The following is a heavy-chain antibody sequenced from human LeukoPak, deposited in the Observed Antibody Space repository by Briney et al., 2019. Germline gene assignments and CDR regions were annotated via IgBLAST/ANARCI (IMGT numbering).Heavy chain of an antibody. Sequence: GASVKVSCKASGYTFTNYDINWVRQACGQGLEWMEWMNPNSGNTCYARKFQGSVTMTRDTYINTAYMELSSLRCDDTAVYYCARIVIRGTTADGGEYWGQGTLVSVSS. J-gene: IGHJ4*02. V-gene: IGHV1-8*02. D-gene: IGHD1-14*01. CDR2: MNPNSGNT. CDR3: ARIVIRGTTADGGEY. CDR1: GYTFTNYD.